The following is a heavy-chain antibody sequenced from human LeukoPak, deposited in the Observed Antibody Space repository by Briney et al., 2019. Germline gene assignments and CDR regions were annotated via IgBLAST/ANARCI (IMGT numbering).Heavy chain of an antibody. Sequence: SQTLPLTCTVSGGSISSGDYYWSWIRQPPGKGLEWIGYIYYSGSTYYNPSLKSRVTISVDTSKNQFSLKLSSVTAADTAVYYCAKALGGIFGVVFVLWGQGTLVTVSS. D-gene: IGHD3-3*01. V-gene: IGHV4-30-4*08. CDR1: GGSISSGDYY. CDR2: IYYSGST. J-gene: IGHJ4*02. CDR3: AKALGGIFGVVFVL.